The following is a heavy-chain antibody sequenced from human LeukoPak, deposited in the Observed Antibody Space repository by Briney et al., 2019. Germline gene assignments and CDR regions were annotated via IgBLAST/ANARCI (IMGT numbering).Heavy chain of an antibody. D-gene: IGHD3-10*01. V-gene: IGHV3-23*01. J-gene: IGHJ3*02. Sequence: GGSLRLSCAASGFASPKYAMSWGCQAPGKGLEWVSAISGSGSNTYYADSVKGRFTISRDNSKNTLYLQMNSLRAEDTAVYSCAKDRWYYGSGSDVDAFDIWGQGTMVTVSS. CDR2: ISGSGSNT. CDR1: GFASPKYA. CDR3: AKDRWYYGSGSDVDAFDI.